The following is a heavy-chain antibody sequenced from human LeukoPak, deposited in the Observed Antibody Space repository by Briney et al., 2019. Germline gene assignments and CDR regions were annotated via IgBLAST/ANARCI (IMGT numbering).Heavy chain of an antibody. J-gene: IGHJ4*02. V-gene: IGHV3-21*01. CDR1: GFTFSSYS. CDR2: ISSSSSYI. Sequence: GGSLRLSCAAPGFTFSSYSMNWVRQAPGKGLEWVSSISSSSSYIYYADSVKGRFTISRDNAKNSLYLQMNSLRAEDTAVYYCARDPGSGYDPHTDYWGQGTLVTVSS. CDR3: ARDPGSGYDPHTDY. D-gene: IGHD5-12*01.